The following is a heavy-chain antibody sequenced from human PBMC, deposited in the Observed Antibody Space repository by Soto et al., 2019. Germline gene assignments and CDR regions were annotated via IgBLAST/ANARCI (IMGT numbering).Heavy chain of an antibody. CDR3: ERGDCVGGTCYSLAGSFYYYRDV. CDR2: INSDGSVS. V-gene: IGHV3-74*01. CDR1: GFTFSNYW. D-gene: IGHD2-15*01. Sequence: EVQLVESGGGLVQPGGSLRLSCAASGFTFSNYWMYWVRQAPGKGLVWVSRINSDGSVSSYAYSVKGRLTISRDNVKTPLYLQMDSLCAEYTYVYYCERGDCVGGTCYSLAGSFYYYRDVWGKGTTVTVFS. J-gene: IGHJ6*03.